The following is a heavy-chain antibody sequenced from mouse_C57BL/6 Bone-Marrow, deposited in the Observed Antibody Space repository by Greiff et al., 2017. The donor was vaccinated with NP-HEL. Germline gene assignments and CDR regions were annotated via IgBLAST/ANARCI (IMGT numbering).Heavy chain of an antibody. J-gene: IGHJ4*01. CDR1: GYSITSDY. CDR2: IRYSGST. CDR3: ARSPLWLRRNYYAMYY. D-gene: IGHD2-2*01. V-gene: IGHV3-8*01. Sequence: VQLKESGPGLAKPSQTLSLTCSVTGYSITSDYWNWIRKVPGNKLEYMGYIRYSGSTYYNPSLKSRISITRDTSKNQYYLQLNSVTTEDSATYYCARSPLWLRRNYYAMYYWGQGTSVTVSS.